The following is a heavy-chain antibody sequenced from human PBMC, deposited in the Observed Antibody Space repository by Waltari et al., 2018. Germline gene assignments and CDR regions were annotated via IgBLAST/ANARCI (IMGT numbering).Heavy chain of an antibody. CDR3: ATSLDAAGND. Sequence: EVQLVESGGGLVQPGGSLRLSCAASGFTFSSYWMSWVRQAPGKGLEWLANINHDGSGKYFLGSVKGRFTRSRDNAKTSVYLQMNSLTGEDTAVYYCATSLDAAGNDWGQGTLVTVSS. V-gene: IGHV3-7*01. CDR1: GFTFSSYW. D-gene: IGHD5-18*01. J-gene: IGHJ4*02. CDR2: INHDGSGK.